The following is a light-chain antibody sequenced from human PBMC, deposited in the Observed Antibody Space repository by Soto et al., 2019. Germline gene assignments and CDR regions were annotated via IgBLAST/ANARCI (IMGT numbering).Light chain of an antibody. CDR2: GAS. CDR3: QQYDTWPPFT. V-gene: IGKV3-15*01. J-gene: IGKJ3*01. Sequence: EIVMTQSPATLSVSPGERATLSCRASQSISSNLAWYQQKPGQAPSLLLYGASTRATGIPARFSGSGSGTDFTLTISSLQSEDFAVYYCQQYDTWPPFTFGPGTKVDL. CDR1: QSISSN.